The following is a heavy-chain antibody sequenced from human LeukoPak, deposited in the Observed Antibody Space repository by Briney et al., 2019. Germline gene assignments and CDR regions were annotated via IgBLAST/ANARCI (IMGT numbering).Heavy chain of an antibody. CDR3: AKVGTVVPAARFDY. CDR1: GFTFSSYA. D-gene: IGHD2-2*01. Sequence: PGGPLRLSCAASGFTFSSYAMSWVRQAPGKGLEWVSAISGSGGSTYYADSVKGRFTISRDNSKNTLYLQMNSLRAEDTAVYYCAKVGTVVPAARFDYWGQGTLVTVSS. CDR2: ISGSGGST. V-gene: IGHV3-23*01. J-gene: IGHJ4*02.